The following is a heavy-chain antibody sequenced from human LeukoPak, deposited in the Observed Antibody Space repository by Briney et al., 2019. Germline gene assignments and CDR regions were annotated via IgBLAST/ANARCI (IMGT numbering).Heavy chain of an antibody. V-gene: IGHV4-59*01. Sequence: PSETLSLTCTVSGGSITSYYWSWIRQPPGKGLEWIGYIYYSGSTNYNPSLKSRVTISVDTSKNQFSLKLSSVTAAGTAVYYCARWLDSGWFYYFDYWGQGTLVTVSS. CDR3: ARWLDSGWFYYFDY. D-gene: IGHD6-19*01. CDR2: IYYSGST. CDR1: GGSITSYY. J-gene: IGHJ4*02.